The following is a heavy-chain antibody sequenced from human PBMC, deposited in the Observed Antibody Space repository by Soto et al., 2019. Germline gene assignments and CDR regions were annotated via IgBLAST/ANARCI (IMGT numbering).Heavy chain of an antibody. D-gene: IGHD4-17*01. CDR2: MTGSGDTT. V-gene: IGHV3-23*01. Sequence: GGSLRLSCRVSGFPVSDFAMNWVRQSPNKGLEWVSTMTGSGDTTYYAESVKGRFTISRDNSKNTLFLHMTALRADDTAIYFCAKQVYGGNQSPFGSWGQGTLVTV. CDR1: GFPVSDFA. J-gene: IGHJ4*02. CDR3: AKQVYGGNQSPFGS.